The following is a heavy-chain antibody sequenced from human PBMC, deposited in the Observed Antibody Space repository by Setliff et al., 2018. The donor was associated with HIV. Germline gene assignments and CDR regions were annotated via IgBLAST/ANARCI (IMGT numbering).Heavy chain of an antibody. J-gene: IGHJ3*02. CDR1: GYTFSSYG. V-gene: IGHV1-18*01. D-gene: IGHD3-3*01. CDR2: ISAYNGNT. CDR3: ARGYYNFWSGYYDSRFPNPIDAFDI. Sequence: ASVMVSCKASGYTFSSYGISWVRQAPGQGVEWMGWISAYNGNTNYAQKLQGRVTMTTDTSTSTAYMELRSLRSDDTDVYYCARGYYNFWSGYYDSRFPNPIDAFDIWGQGTMVTVSS.